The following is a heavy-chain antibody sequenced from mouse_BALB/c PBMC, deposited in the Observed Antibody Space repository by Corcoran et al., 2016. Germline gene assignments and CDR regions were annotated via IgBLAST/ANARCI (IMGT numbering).Heavy chain of an antibody. D-gene: IGHD2-2*01. CDR3: ARYYGYDENWSFDV. J-gene: IGHJ1*01. CDR1: GYTFTNCG. V-gene: IGHV9-3-1*01. Sequence: QIQLVQPGHELKKHGETVKTSCQASGYTFTNCGMNWVKQAPGQGLKWMGWINTYTGEPTYADDFKGRFAFSLETSASTAYLQINNLKNEDTATYVCARYYGYDENWSFDVWGAGTTVTVSS. CDR2: INTYTGEP.